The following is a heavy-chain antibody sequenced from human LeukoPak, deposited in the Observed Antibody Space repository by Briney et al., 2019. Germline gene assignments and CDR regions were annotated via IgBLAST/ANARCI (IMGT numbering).Heavy chain of an antibody. Sequence: ASVKVSCKASGYTFSSYGISWVRQAPGQGLEWMGWISAYNGNTNYAQKLQGRVTMTTDTSTSTAYMELRSLRSDDTAVYYCARDPQVYGDFDNWFDYWGQGTLVTVSS. V-gene: IGHV1-18*01. CDR3: ARDPQVYGDFDNWFDY. J-gene: IGHJ5*01. CDR1: GYTFSSYG. CDR2: ISAYNGNT. D-gene: IGHD4-17*01.